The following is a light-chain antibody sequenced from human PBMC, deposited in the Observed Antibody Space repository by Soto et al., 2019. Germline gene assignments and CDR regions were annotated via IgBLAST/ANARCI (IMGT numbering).Light chain of an antibody. CDR1: EDISNY. J-gene: IGKJ2*01. Sequence: DIQMTQSPSSLSASVGERVTITCRANEDISNYLNWYQQKPGRAPKLLISDASTLETGVPSRFSGSGSGTHFTFPRSSLPPEDVGTYYCQQYENLRLHTFGPGTKL. CDR2: DAS. CDR3: QQYENLRLHT. V-gene: IGKV1-33*01.